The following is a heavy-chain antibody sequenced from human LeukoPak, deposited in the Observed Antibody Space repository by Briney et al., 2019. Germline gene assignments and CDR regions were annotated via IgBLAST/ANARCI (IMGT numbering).Heavy chain of an antibody. CDR1: GYTFNTYG. CDR3: ARSPGNWFDP. J-gene: IGHJ5*02. Sequence: ASVKVSCKASGYTFNTYGVIWVRQAPGQGLEWMGWISPNSGGTNYAQKFQGRVTMTRDTSISTAYMELSRLRSDDTAVYYCARSPGNWFDPWGQGTLVTVSS. V-gene: IGHV1-2*02. CDR2: ISPNSGGT.